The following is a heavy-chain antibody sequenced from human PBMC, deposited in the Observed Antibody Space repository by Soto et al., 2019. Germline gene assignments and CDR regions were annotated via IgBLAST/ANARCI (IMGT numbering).Heavy chain of an antibody. CDR3: ARGTVTGSEYNFYYYGRDV. V-gene: IGHV1-69*12. D-gene: IGHD1-1*01. CDR1: GGTLNSYA. Sequence: QVQLVQSGVEVKKPGSSVKVSCKASGGTLNSYAIDWARQAPGQGLEWMGGIIPIFGNTYYSQRLQGRVKHTANESTRTAYIELSTLTSEDTAVYYCARGTVTGSEYNFYYYGRDVWGQGTTVIVAS. J-gene: IGHJ6*02. CDR2: IIPIFGNT.